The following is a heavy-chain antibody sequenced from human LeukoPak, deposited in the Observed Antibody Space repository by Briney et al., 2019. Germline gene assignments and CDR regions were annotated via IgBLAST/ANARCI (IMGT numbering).Heavy chain of an antibody. CDR1: GGSISSGGYY. CDR2: IYHSGST. V-gene: IGHV4-30-2*01. D-gene: IGHD3-22*01. J-gene: IGHJ3*02. CDR3: ARFPSSGYYATLRGAFDI. Sequence: SETLSLTRTVSGGSISSGGYYWSWIRQPPGKGLEWIGYIYHSGSTYYNPSLKSRVTISVDRSKNQFSLKLSSVTAADTAVYYCARFPSSGYYATLRGAFDIWGQGTMVTVSS.